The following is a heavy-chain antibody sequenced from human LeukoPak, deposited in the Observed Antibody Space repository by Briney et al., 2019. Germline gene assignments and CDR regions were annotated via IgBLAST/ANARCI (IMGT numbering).Heavy chain of an antibody. Sequence: PGGSLRLSCAASGFTFSSYAMSWVRQAPGRGLEWVSSLSVSGATTYYADSVKGRFTISRDNFNNTPYLQMNNLRAEDTAVYYCARAVGGYWGQGTLVTVSS. V-gene: IGHV3-23*01. D-gene: IGHD1-26*01. CDR3: ARAVGGY. CDR1: GFTFSSYA. J-gene: IGHJ4*02. CDR2: LSVSGATT.